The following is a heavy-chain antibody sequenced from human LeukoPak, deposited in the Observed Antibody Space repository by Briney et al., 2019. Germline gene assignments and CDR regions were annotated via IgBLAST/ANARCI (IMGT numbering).Heavy chain of an antibody. CDR1: GYTFTSYY. Sequence: GASVKVSCKASGYTFTSYYMHWVRQAPGQGLEWMGIINPSGGSTSYAQKFQGRVTMTRDTSTSTVYMELSSLRSKDTAVYYRARAFSYGDYFDYWGQGTLVTVSS. D-gene: IGHD4-17*01. CDR3: ARAFSYGDYFDY. V-gene: IGHV1-46*01. CDR2: INPSGGST. J-gene: IGHJ4*02.